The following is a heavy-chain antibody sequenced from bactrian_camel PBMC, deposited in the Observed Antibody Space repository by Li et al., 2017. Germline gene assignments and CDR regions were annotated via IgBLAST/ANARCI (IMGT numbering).Heavy chain of an antibody. CDR3: VRDFLDYGGNWDFGY. J-gene: IGHJ6*01. D-gene: IGHD6*01. V-gene: IGHV3S7*01. CDR2: LKWDGTDT. Sequence: HVQLVESGGGLVQPGGSLRLSCAASGFTFSGYAMSWVRQAPGKGLEWVSTLKWDGTDTYYADFVKGRFTGSRDDAKNTVYLQMNSLKPEDTAVYYCVRDFLDYGGNWDFGYWGQGTQVTVS. CDR1: GFTFSGYA.